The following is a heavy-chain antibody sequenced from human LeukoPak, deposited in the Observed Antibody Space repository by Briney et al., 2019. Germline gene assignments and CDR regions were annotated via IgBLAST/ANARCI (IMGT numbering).Heavy chain of an antibody. CDR2: INHSGST. CDR3: ARPYYYGSGSYYNRRDWLDP. J-gene: IGHJ5*02. V-gene: IGHV4-34*01. CDR1: GGSFSGYY. D-gene: IGHD3-10*01. Sequence: SETLSLTCAVYGGSFSGYYWSWIRQPPGKGLEWIGEINHSGSTNYNPSLKSRVTISVDTSKNQFSLKLSSVTAADTAVYYCARPYYYGSGSYYNRRDWLDPWGQGTLVTVSS.